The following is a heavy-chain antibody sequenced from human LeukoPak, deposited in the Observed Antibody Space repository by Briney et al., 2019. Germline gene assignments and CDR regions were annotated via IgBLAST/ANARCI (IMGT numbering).Heavy chain of an antibody. CDR2: IKQDGSEK. J-gene: IGHJ4*02. CDR1: GFTFSSYW. Sequence: LAGGSLRLSCAASGFTFSSYWMSWVRQAPGKGLEWVANIKQDGSEKYYVDSVKGRFTISRDNAKNSLYLQMNSLRAEDTAVYYCARDAGGRFKLTPYSSGLFDYWGQGTLVTVSS. V-gene: IGHV3-7*01. D-gene: IGHD6-19*01. CDR3: ARDAGGRFKLTPYSSGLFDY.